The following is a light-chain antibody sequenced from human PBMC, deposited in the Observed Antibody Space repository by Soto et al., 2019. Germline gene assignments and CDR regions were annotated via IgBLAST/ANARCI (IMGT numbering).Light chain of an antibody. CDR1: QSISTY. V-gene: IGKV1-5*03. CDR2: EAS. Sequence: DIQMTQSPSALSASVGDRVTITCRASQSISTYLNWYQQKPGQAPKLLIYEASKLQSGVPSRFSASGSVRDFTLTITSLQPEDSATYYCQQYYDFRTFGQGTKVDIK. J-gene: IGKJ1*01. CDR3: QQYYDFRT.